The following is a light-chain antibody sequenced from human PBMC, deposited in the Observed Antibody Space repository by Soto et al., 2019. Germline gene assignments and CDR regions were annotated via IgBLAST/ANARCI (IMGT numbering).Light chain of an antibody. CDR3: QQRRNWPPYT. J-gene: IGKJ2*01. CDR2: DAS. Sequence: EIVLTQSPATLSLSPGERATLSCRASQSVSSYLAWYQQKPGQAPRLLIYDASNRATGIQARFSGSGSGTNFTLTISSLEHGDFAVYYCQQRRNWPPYTFGQGTELEIK. CDR1: QSVSSY. V-gene: IGKV3-11*01.